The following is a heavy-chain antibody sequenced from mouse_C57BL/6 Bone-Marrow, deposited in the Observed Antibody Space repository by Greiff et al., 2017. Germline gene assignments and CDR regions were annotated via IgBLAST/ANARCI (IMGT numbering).Heavy chain of an antibody. CDR3: ARRDGYGYFDY. Sequence: QVQLQQSGPELVKPGASVKLSCKASGYTFTSYDINWVKQRPGQGLEWIGWIYPRDGSTKYTETFKGKATLTVDTSSSTASMELHSLTSEDSAVYFCARRDGYGYFDYWGQGTTLTVSS. CDR1: GYTFTSYD. V-gene: IGHV1-85*01. CDR2: IYPRDGST. J-gene: IGHJ2*01. D-gene: IGHD2-2*01.